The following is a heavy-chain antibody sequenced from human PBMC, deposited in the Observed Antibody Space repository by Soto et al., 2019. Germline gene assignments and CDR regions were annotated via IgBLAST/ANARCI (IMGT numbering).Heavy chain of an antibody. CDR1: GIIFSSDR. CDR3: ARDGVPAFSGCWPWLDP. V-gene: IGHV3-7*01. CDR2: INQDGSEV. J-gene: IGHJ5*02. D-gene: IGHD6-19*01. Sequence: EVQLMESGGGLVQPGGSLRLSCAASGIIFSSDRMSWVRQAPGKGLEWVANINQDGSEVHYVDSVDGRFTISRDNARNSVYLQMNSLRVEDTAMYYCARDGVPAFSGCWPWLDPWGQGTLVTVSS.